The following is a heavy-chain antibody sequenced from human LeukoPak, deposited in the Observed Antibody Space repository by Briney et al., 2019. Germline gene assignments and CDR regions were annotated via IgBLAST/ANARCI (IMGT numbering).Heavy chain of an antibody. Sequence: ASVKVSCKASGYTFTSYDINWVRQATGQGLEWMGWMNPNSGNTGYAQKFQGRVTMTRNTSISTAYMELSSLRFEDTAVYYCARGRCSSTSCFKYYYYYYYMDVWGKGTTVTVSS. J-gene: IGHJ6*03. V-gene: IGHV1-8*01. CDR2: MNPNSGNT. D-gene: IGHD2-2*01. CDR1: GYTFTSYD. CDR3: ARGRCSSTSCFKYYYYYYYMDV.